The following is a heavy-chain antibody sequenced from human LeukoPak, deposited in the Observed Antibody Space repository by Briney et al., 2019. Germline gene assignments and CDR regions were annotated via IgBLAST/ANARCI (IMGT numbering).Heavy chain of an antibody. CDR1: GYTFGIYG. V-gene: IGHV1-18*01. Sequence: GASVKVSCKAPGYTFGIYGISWVRQAPGQGLEWMAWISPYDGDTNYAQKFEGRVTMTTETSTNTAYMELRSLRSDDTAIYYCARDYCTRGGDCYKEDLFDPWGQGTLVTVSA. D-gene: IGHD2-21*02. CDR3: ARDYCTRGGDCYKEDLFDP. J-gene: IGHJ5*02. CDR2: ISPYDGDT.